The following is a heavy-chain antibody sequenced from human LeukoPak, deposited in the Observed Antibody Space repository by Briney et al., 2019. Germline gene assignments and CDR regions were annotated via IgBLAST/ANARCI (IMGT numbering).Heavy chain of an antibody. J-gene: IGHJ3*02. CDR1: GLTVSSNY. CDR3: ARDKIPYDFWSGNDAFDI. D-gene: IGHD3-3*01. V-gene: IGHV3-53*01. CDR2: IYSGGST. Sequence: QSGGSLRLSCAASGLTVSSNYMSWVRQAPGKGLEWVSVIYSGGSTYYADSVKGRFTISRDNSKNTLYLQMNSLRAEDTAVYYCARDKIPYDFWSGNDAFDIWGQGTMVTVSS.